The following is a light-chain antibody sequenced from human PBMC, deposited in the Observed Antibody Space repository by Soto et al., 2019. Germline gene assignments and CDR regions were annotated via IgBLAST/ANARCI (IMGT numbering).Light chain of an antibody. J-gene: IGKJ1*01. CDR2: GAS. V-gene: IGKV1-27*01. CDR3: QKYNSAPWT. Sequence: DIQLTQSPSSLSASVGDRVTITCRASQDISTYLAWYQQKPGKVPNLLMYGASALRSGVTSRFSGSGSGTDFTLTISSLQPEDVATYYCQKYNSAPWTFGQGTKVEIK. CDR1: QDISTY.